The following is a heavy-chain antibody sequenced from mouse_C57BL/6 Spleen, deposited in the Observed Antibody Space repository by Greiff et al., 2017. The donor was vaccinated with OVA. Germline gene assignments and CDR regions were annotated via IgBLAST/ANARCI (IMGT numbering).Heavy chain of an antibody. CDR2: IYPGDADT. D-gene: IGHD2-4*01. Sequence: VQLQQSGPELVKPGASVKISCKASGYAFSSSWMNWVKQRPGKGLEWIGRIYPGDADTNYNGKFKGKATLTAAKSSSTAYMQLSSRPSEDSAVYFCARNDYDASDYWGQGTTLTVSS. J-gene: IGHJ2*01. CDR1: GYAFSSSW. CDR3: ARNDYDASDY. V-gene: IGHV1-82*01.